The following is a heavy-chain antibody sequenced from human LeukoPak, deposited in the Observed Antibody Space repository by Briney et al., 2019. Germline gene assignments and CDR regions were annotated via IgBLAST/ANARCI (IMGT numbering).Heavy chain of an antibody. CDR1: GYTFTGYY. CDR2: INPNSGGT. CDR3: ARAVVPAAIYVNWFDP. J-gene: IGHJ5*02. D-gene: IGHD2-2*02. V-gene: IGHV1-2*02. Sequence: ASVKLSCKASGYTFTGYYMHWMRQPPGQGLEWMGWINPNSGGTNYAQKFQGRVTMTRDTSISTAYMELSRLRSDDTAVYYCARAVVPAAIYVNWFDPWGQGTLVTVSS.